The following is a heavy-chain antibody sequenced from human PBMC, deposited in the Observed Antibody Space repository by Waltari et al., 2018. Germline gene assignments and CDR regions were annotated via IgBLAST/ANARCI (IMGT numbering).Heavy chain of an antibody. Sequence: QVQLQQWGAGLLKPSATLSLTCAVYGGSFSGYYWSWIRKPPGKGLEWIGEINHSGSTNYNPSLKSRVTISVDTSKNQFSLKLSSVTAADTAVYYCARVQFSWYRHYYYYGMDVWGQGTTVTVSS. V-gene: IGHV4-34*01. CDR1: GGSFSGYY. CDR2: INHSGST. D-gene: IGHD6-13*01. CDR3: ARVQFSWYRHYYYYGMDV. J-gene: IGHJ6*02.